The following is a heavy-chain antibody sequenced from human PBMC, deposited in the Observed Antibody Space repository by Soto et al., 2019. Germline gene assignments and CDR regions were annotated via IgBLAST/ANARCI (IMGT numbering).Heavy chain of an antibody. J-gene: IGHJ4*02. D-gene: IGHD3-10*01. Sequence: ASVKVSCKTSGYTFTSFGVSWVRQAPGQGLEWMGWISGYNGKTKYAQTLQGRVTMTADTSTSTVYMELRGLRSDDTAVYFCARDKMLDHYGLGPYDYWGQGNTVTVSS. CDR1: GYTFTSFG. CDR2: ISGYNGKT. CDR3: ARDKMLDHYGLGPYDY. V-gene: IGHV1-18*04.